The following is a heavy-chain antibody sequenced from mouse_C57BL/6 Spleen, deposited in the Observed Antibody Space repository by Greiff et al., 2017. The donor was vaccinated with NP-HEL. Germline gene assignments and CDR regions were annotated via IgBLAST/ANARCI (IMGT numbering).Heavy chain of an antibody. J-gene: IGHJ1*03. V-gene: IGHV5-12*01. CDR2: ISNGGGST. D-gene: IGHD1-1*01. CDR1: GFTFSDYY. Sequence: EVQVVESGGGLVQPGGSLKLSCAASGFTFSDYYMYWVRQTPEKRLEWVAYISNGGGSTYYPDTVKGRFTISRDNAKNTLYLQMSRLKSEDTAMYYCARQYYGSSYRYFDVWGTGTTVTVSS. CDR3: ARQYYGSSYRYFDV.